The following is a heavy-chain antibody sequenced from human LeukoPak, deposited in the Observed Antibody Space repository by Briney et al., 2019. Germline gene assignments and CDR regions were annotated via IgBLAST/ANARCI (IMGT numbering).Heavy chain of an antibody. CDR2: INDDGRST. J-gene: IGHJ4*02. V-gene: IGHV3-74*01. CDR3: ARVRWGGLYYFDC. Sequence: GGSLRLSCAASGFTFSGYWMHWVRQAPGKGLVGVSRINDDGRSTSYADSVKGRFTISRDNAKNTLYLQMNSLRAEDTAVYYCARVRWGGLYYFDCWGQGTLVTVSS. CDR1: GFTFSGYW. D-gene: IGHD3-16*01.